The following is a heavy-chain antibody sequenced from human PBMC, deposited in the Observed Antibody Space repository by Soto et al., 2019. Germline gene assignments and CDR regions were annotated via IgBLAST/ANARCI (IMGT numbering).Heavy chain of an antibody. CDR1: GGSISSYY. CDR2: IYYSGST. V-gene: IGHV4-59*01. D-gene: IGHD1-1*01. CDR3: ARENWNYYYYYYMDV. J-gene: IGHJ6*03. Sequence: SETLSLTCTVSGGSISSYYWSWIRQPPGKGLEWIGYIYYSGSTNYNPPLKSRVTISVDTSKNQFSLKLSSVTAADTAVYYCARENWNYYYYYYMDVWGKGTTVTVSS.